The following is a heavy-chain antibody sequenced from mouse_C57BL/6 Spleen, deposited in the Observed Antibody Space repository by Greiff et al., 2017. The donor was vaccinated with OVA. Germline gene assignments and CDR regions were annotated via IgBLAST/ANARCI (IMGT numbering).Heavy chain of an antibody. CDR1: GYTFTSYG. J-gene: IGHJ4*01. V-gene: IGHV1-81*01. CDR2: IYPRSGNT. Sequence: VQLQQSGAELARPGASVKLSCKASGYTFTSYGISWVKQRTGQGLEWIGEIYPRSGNTYYNEKFKGKATLTADKSSSTAYMELRSLTSEDSAVYFCARYDGYYPYYYAMDYWGQGTSVTVSS. D-gene: IGHD2-3*01. CDR3: ARYDGYYPYYYAMDY.